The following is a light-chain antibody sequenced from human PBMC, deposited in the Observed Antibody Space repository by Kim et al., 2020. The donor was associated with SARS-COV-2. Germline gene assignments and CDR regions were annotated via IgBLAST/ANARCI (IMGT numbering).Light chain of an antibody. Sequence: DIQMTQSPSSLSASVGDRLTITCRASQSISDYLNWYRQKQGKAPELLIYAASSLQSGVPSRFSGSGSGTDFTLTISSLQPEDFATYYCQQSYSTPRTFGQGTKLEI. CDR2: AAS. J-gene: IGKJ2*02. V-gene: IGKV1-39*01. CDR1: QSISDY. CDR3: QQSYSTPRT.